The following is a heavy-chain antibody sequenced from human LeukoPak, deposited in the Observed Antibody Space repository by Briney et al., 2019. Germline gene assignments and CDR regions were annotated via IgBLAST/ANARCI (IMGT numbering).Heavy chain of an antibody. D-gene: IGHD1-26*01. J-gene: IGHJ4*02. CDR1: GYSISSGYY. V-gene: IGHV4-38-2*02. CDR3: ARAVGVTTALFHY. CDR2: IYHSGST. Sequence: PSETLSLTCTVSGYSISSGYYWGWIRRPPGKGLEWIGNIYHSGSTYYNPSLKSRVTISVDTSKNHFSLNLTSVTAADTAVYYCARAVGVTTALFHYWGRGTLVTVSS.